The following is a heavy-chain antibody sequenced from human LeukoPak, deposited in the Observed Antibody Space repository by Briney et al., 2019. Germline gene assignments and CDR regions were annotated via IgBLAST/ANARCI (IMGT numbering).Heavy chain of an antibody. Sequence: GGTLRLSCAASGFTFSSYGMSWVRQAPGKGLEWVSAISSSGGSTYYADSVKGRFTISRDNSRNTLYLQMNTLRVEDSAVYYCARDRAPPTSWYFDLWGRGTLVTVSS. V-gene: IGHV3-23*01. CDR1: GFTFSSYG. CDR3: ARDRAPPTSWYFDL. J-gene: IGHJ2*01. D-gene: IGHD3-10*01. CDR2: ISSSGGST.